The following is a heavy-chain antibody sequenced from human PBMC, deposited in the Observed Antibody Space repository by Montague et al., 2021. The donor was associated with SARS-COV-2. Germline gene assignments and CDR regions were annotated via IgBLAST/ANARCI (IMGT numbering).Heavy chain of an antibody. Sequence: SLRLSCAASGFTFSSYSLNWVRQAPGKGLEWVSSISSSISYIYYSDSXXGRFTISRDNAKNSLYLQMNSLRAEDTAVYYCAGGKYQLLLCDTGMDVWGQGTTVTVSS. D-gene: IGHD2-2*01. CDR2: ISSSISYI. CDR1: GFTFSSYS. CDR3: AGGKYQLLLCDTGMDV. J-gene: IGHJ6*02. V-gene: IGHV3-21*01.